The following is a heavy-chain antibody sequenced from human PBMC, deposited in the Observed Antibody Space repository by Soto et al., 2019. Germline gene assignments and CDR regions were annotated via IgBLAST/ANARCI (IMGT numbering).Heavy chain of an antibody. CDR3: ARAPHHYETRGDTYFDLEL. CDR1: GGTFSSYT. V-gene: IGHV1-69*02. CDR2: IIPMRGVP. D-gene: IGHD3-22*01. J-gene: IGHJ6*02. Sequence: QVQLVQSGAEVKMPGSSVKVSCKASGGTFSSYTISWVRQAPGQGLEWMGSIIPMRGVPKYAQFFQGRVAITSAKTMSTAYMELSSLRAEDTAVNYCARAPHHYETRGDTYFDLELCCQGTTVTVSS.